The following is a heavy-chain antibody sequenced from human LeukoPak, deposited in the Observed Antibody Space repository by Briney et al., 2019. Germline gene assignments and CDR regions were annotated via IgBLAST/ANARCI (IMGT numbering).Heavy chain of an antibody. V-gene: IGHV4-4*07. CDR1: GGSVIHYH. CDR2: IYSSGSS. CDR3: ARQIGDYHNFDF. Sequence: PSETLSLTCTVSGGSVIHYHWSWIRQADGKGLEWIGRIYSSGSSDYNPSLKTRLTLSVDTSKNQVSLRMRYVTAADTAVYFCARQIGDYHNFDFWGQGTLVTVSP. J-gene: IGHJ4*02. D-gene: IGHD2-21*01.